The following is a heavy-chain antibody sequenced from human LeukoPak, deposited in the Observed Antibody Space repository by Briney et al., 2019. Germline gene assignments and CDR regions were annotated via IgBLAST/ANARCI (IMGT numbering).Heavy chain of an antibody. CDR2: ISGSGGST. J-gene: IGHJ5*02. V-gene: IGHV3-23*01. D-gene: IGHD6-13*01. CDR1: GFTFSSYA. CDR3: ARHLGLAASS. Sequence: GGSLRLSCAASGFTFSSYAMSWVRQAPGKGLEWVSAISGSGGSTYYADSVKGRFTISRDNAENTLSLQMNSLRAEDTAVYYCARHLGLAASSWGQGTLVTVSS.